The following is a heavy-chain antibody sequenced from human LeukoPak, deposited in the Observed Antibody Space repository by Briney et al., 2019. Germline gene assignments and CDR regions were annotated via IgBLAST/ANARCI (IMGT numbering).Heavy chain of an antibody. J-gene: IGHJ5*02. CDR2: IYYSGST. D-gene: IGHD6-25*01. CDR3: ARDLGHSSDQANWFDP. V-gene: IGHV4-31*03. CDR1: GDSISGGGNY. Sequence: PSQTLSLTCTVSGDSISGGGNYWSWIRQHPGKGLEWIGYIYYSGSTNYNPSLKSRVTISVDTSKNQFSLKLSSVTAADTAVYYCARDLGHSSDQANWFDPWGQGTLVTVSS.